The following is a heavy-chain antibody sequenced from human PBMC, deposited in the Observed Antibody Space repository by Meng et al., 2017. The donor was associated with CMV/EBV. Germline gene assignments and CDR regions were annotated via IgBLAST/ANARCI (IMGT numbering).Heavy chain of an antibody. CDR1: GFSFSNYG. V-gene: IGHV3-21*01. J-gene: IGHJ4*02. CDR3: ARDRAGPWH. CDR2: ISSSSSYI. Sequence: ETLSLTCAASGFSFSNYGMHWVRQAPGKGLEWVSSISSSSSYIYYADSVKGRFTISRDNAKNSLYLQMNSLRAEDTAVYYCARDRAGPWHWGQGTLVTVSS. D-gene: IGHD3-10*01.